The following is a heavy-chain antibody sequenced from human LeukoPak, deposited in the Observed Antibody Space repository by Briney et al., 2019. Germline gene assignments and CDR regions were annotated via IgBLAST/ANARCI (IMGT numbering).Heavy chain of an antibody. CDR2: IYYSGST. CDR3: ARFLPAAGHDAFDI. CDR1: GGSFSGYY. V-gene: IGHV4-59*01. J-gene: IGHJ3*02. D-gene: IGHD2-2*01. Sequence: SETLSLTCAVYGGSFSGYYWSWIRQPPGKGLEWIGYIYYSGSTNYNPSLKSRVTISVDTSKNQFSLKLSSVTAADTAVYYCARFLPAAGHDAFDIWGQGTMVTVSS.